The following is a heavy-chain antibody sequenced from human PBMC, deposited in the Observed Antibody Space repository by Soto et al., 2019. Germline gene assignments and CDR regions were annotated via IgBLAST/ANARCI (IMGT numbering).Heavy chain of an antibody. CDR3: AKGSHSSGWFPDH. CDR1: GFIFSNYA. CDR2: ISGSGGNT. J-gene: IGHJ5*02. V-gene: IGHV3-23*01. Sequence: GASMRLSCAASGFIFSNYAMSWVRQAPGKGLAWVSEISGSGGNTYYADSVRCRFTISRDNSKNTPYLEMNNLRAEDTAVYYCAKGSHSSGWFPDHWGQGT. D-gene: IGHD6-19*01.